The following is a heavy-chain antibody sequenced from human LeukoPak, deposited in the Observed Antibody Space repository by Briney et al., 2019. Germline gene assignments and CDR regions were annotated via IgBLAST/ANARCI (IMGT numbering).Heavy chain of an antibody. CDR1: GYSFTSYW. D-gene: IGHD5-18*01. CDR3: ARQLRSYSYGSLDY. J-gene: IGHJ4*02. CDR2: IYPGDSDI. Sequence: RGESLKISCKGSGYSFTSYWIGWVRQMPGKGLEWMGIIYPGDSDIRYSPSLLGQVTISADKSINTASLQWGSLKASDTAIYYCARQLRSYSYGSLDYWGQGTLVTVSS. V-gene: IGHV5-51*01.